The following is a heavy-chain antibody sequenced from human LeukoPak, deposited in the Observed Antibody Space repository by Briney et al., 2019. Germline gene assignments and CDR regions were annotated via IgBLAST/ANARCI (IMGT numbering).Heavy chain of an antibody. V-gene: IGHV3-33*01. D-gene: IGHD4-17*01. CDR1: GFTFSSYG. Sequence: PGGSLRLSCAASGFTFSSYGMHWVRQAPGKGLEWVAVIWYDGSNKYYADSVKGRFTISRDNSKNTLYLQMNSLRAEDTAVYYCARLPGDKNYGSLLGYYYYGMDVWGQGTTVTVSS. CDR2: IWYDGSNK. CDR3: ARLPGDKNYGSLLGYYYYGMDV. J-gene: IGHJ6*02.